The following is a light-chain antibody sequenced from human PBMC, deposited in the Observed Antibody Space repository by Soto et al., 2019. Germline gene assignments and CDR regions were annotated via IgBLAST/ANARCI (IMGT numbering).Light chain of an antibody. CDR1: QSVSSSY. CDR3: QQYGSSPHT. J-gene: IGKJ2*01. V-gene: IGKV3-20*01. Sequence: EIVLTQSPGTLSLSPGERATLSCRASQSVSSSYLAWYQHTPGQAPMLLIYGASSRATGIPDRFSGSGSGTDFTITISRREPEGVAVYCHQQYGSSPHTFGQGTKLEIK. CDR2: GAS.